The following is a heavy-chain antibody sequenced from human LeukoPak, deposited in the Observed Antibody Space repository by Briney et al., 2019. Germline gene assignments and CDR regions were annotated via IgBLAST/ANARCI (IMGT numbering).Heavy chain of an antibody. J-gene: IGHJ3*02. Sequence: SETLSLTCTVSGGSISSYYWSWIRQPPGKGLEWIGYIYYSGSTNYNPSLKSRVTMSVDTSKNQFSLKLSSVTAADTAVYYCARTIRGSGSYWGAFDIWGQGTMVTVSS. CDR3: ARTIRGSGSYWGAFDI. D-gene: IGHD3-10*01. CDR1: GGSISSYY. V-gene: IGHV4-59*08. CDR2: IYYSGST.